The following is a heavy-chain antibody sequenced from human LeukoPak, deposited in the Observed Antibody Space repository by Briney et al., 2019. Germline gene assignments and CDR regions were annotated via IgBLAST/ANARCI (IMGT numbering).Heavy chain of an antibody. D-gene: IGHD2-2*01. CDR3: ARDGEVRQGHCTTTRCPVDY. CDR1: GGSISSYY. V-gene: IGHV4-59*01. J-gene: IGHJ4*02. Sequence: PSETLSLTCTVSGGSISSYYWSWIRQPPGKGLEWIGYIYYSGSTNYNPSLKSRVTISVDTSKNQFSLKLSSVTAADTAVYYCARDGEVRQGHCTTTRCPVDYWGQGTLITVSS. CDR2: IYYSGST.